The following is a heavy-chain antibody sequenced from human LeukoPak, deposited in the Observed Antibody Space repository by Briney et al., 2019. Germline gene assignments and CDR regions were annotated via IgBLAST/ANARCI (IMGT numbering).Heavy chain of an antibody. CDR1: GYTFTDYY. J-gene: IGHJ6*02. D-gene: IGHD3-9*01. CDR2: INPNSGGT. CDR3: ARSETYYDILTTTHYYYGMDV. V-gene: IGHV1-2*02. Sequence: GASVKVSCKASGYTFTDYYMHWVRQAPGQGLEWMGWINPNSGGTNYAQKFQGRVTMTRDTSISTAYMELSRLRSDDTAVYYCARSETYYDILTTTHYYYGMDVWGQGTTVTVSS.